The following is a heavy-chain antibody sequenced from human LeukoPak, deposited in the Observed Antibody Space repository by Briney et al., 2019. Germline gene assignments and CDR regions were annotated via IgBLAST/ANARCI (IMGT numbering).Heavy chain of an antibody. V-gene: IGHV4-59*01. CDR2: IYYSGST. Sequence: SETLSLTCTVSGGSIISYYWTWIRQPPGKGLEWIGYIYYSGSTNYSPSLKSRVTISVDTSKNQFSLKLSSVTAADTAVYYCARGEMIFDFWGQGTLVTVSS. CDR3: ARGEMIFDF. J-gene: IGHJ4*02. CDR1: GGSIISYY. D-gene: IGHD5-24*01.